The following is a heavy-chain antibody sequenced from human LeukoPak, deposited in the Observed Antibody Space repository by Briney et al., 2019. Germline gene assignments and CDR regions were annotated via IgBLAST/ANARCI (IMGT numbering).Heavy chain of an antibody. CDR1: GFTFSSYS. CDR2: ISSSSSYI. CDR3: ARDMDYPVEYYYYYMDV. V-gene: IGHV3-21*01. Sequence: GGSLRLSCAASGFTFSSYSMNWVRQAPGKGLEWVSSISSSSSYIYYADPVKGRFTISRDNAKNSLYLQMNSLRAEDTAVYYCARDMDYPVEYYYYYMDVWGKGTTVTVSS. D-gene: IGHD3/OR15-3a*01. J-gene: IGHJ6*03.